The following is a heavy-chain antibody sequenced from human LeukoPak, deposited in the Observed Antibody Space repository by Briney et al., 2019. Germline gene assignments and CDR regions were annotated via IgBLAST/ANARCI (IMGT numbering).Heavy chain of an antibody. V-gene: IGHV1-18*01. J-gene: IGHJ6*03. CDR2: ISAYNGNT. Sequence: ASVKVSCKASGYTFTNYGISWVRQAPGQGLEWMGWISAYNGNTNYAQKLQGRVTMTTDTSTSTAYMELSSLRSEDTAVYYCARDLGYCSGGSCDYGYKYYYYYYMDVWGKGTTVTVSS. D-gene: IGHD2-15*01. CDR1: GYTFTNYG. CDR3: ARDLGYCSGGSCDYGYKYYYYYYMDV.